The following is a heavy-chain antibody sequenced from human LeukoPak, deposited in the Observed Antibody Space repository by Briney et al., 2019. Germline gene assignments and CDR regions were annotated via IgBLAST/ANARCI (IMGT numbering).Heavy chain of an antibody. CDR2: IYSGGST. CDR1: GFTVSYNY. J-gene: IGHJ4*02. Sequence: GGSLRLSCAASGFTVSYNYMSWVRQAPGKGLEWVSVIYSGGSTNYADSVKGRFIISRDNSKNTVHLQMNSLRAEDTAVYYCARDLGGGDSLWGQGTLVTVSS. D-gene: IGHD2-21*02. V-gene: IGHV3-53*01. CDR3: ARDLGGGDSL.